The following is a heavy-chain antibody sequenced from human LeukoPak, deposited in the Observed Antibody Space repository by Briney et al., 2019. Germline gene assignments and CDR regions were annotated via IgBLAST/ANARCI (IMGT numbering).Heavy chain of an antibody. D-gene: IGHD4-17*01. J-gene: IGHJ4*02. CDR1: GFTFTSFR. Sequence: GASVKVSCKASGFTFTSFRISWVRQAPGQGLEWMGWISAYNGNTNYAQKLQDRVTMTTDTSTSTAYMELRSLRSDDTAVYYCARTSVTRSFDSWGQGTLVTVSS. CDR2: ISAYNGNT. CDR3: ARTSVTRSFDS. V-gene: IGHV1-18*01.